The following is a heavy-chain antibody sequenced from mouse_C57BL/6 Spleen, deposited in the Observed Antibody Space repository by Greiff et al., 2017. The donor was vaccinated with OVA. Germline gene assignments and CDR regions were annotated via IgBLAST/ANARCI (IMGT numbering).Heavy chain of an antibody. Sequence: VQLQQSGAELVKPGASVKISCKASGYAFSSYWMNWVKQRPGKGLEWIGQIYPGDGDTNYNGKFKGKATLTADKSSSTAYMQLSSLTSEDSAVYFCAKAVQLYYAMDYWGQGTSVTVSS. J-gene: IGHJ4*01. CDR1: GYAFSSYW. D-gene: IGHD4-1*02. V-gene: IGHV1-80*01. CDR2: IYPGDGDT. CDR3: AKAVQLYYAMDY.